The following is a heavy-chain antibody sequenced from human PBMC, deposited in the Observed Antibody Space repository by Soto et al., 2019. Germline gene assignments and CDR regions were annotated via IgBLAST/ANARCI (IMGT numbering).Heavy chain of an antibody. CDR3: ARERPDGARLDP. CDR2: IYHSGST. J-gene: IGHJ5*02. D-gene: IGHD6-6*01. CDR1: GVSISSGDYY. V-gene: IGHV4-30-4*01. Sequence: QVQLQESGPGLVKPSQTLSLTCTVSGVSISSGDYYWSWIRQPPGKGLEWIGYIYHSGSTYDNPSLKRRVTKSVDTSKNQFSLKLRSVTAADTAVYYCARERPDGARLDPWGQGTLVTVSS.